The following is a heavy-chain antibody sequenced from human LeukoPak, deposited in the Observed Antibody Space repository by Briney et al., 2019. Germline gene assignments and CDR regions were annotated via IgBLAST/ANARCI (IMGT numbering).Heavy chain of an antibody. D-gene: IGHD2-8*01. J-gene: IGHJ4*02. CDR1: GFNFNDYW. Sequence: GGSLRLSCAASGFNFNDYWMHWVRQGPGKGLVWVSRINSDGRSIDYADSVKGRFTISRDNARNSLYLQMHSLRAEDTAMYYCARDPPAVLIGTYGWGQGTLVTVSS. CDR2: INSDGRSI. CDR3: ARDPPAVLIGTYG. V-gene: IGHV3-74*01.